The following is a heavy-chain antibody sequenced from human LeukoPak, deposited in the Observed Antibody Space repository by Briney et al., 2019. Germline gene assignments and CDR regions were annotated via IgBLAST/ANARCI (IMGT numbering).Heavy chain of an antibody. Sequence: SETLSLTCTVSGSSISSGGYYWSWIRQHPGKGLEWIGYTYNSGSTYYNPSLKSRVTISVDTSKNQFSLKLTSVTAADTAVYYCARYTPTGTTGDSWGQGTLVTVSS. V-gene: IGHV4-31*03. CDR2: TYNSGST. CDR1: GSSISSGGYY. CDR3: ARYTPTGTTGDS. D-gene: IGHD1-7*01. J-gene: IGHJ4*02.